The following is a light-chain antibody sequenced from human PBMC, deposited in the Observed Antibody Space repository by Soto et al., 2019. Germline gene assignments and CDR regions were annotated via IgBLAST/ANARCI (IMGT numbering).Light chain of an antibody. CDR1: QSVSSTY. Sequence: ESVLTQSPDTLSLSPGERATLSCRASQSVSSTYLAWYQQKPGQAPRLLIYGASIRATGIPDRFSGSGSGTDFTLTISRLEPEDFAVYYCHQYGSSPLTFGGGTKVDIK. J-gene: IGKJ4*01. V-gene: IGKV3-20*01. CDR2: GAS. CDR3: HQYGSSPLT.